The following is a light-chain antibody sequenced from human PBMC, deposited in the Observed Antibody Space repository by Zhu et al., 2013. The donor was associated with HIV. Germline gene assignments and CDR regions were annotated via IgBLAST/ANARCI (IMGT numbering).Light chain of an antibody. CDR1: QGISDY. V-gene: IGKV1-27*01. CDR3: QQYVISRGGFT. J-gene: IGKJ3*01. Sequence: DIQMTQSPSSLSASVGDRVTITCRASQGISDYLAWYQQKPGKVPQVLIYAASTLQSGVPSRFSGSGSGTDFTLTISRLEPEDFAVYHCQQYVISRGGFTFGPGTKVDIK. CDR2: AAS.